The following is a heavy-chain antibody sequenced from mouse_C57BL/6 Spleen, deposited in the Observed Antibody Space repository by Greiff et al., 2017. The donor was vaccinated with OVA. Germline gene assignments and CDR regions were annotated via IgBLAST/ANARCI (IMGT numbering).Heavy chain of an antibody. D-gene: IGHD2-5*01. J-gene: IGHJ4*01. V-gene: IGHV5-9-1*02. Sequence: EVHLVESGEGLVKPGGSLKLSCAASGFTFSSYAMSWVRQTPEKRLEWVAYISSGGDYIYYADTVKGRFTISRDNARNTLYLQMSSLKSEDTAMYYCTRDSNHYAMDYWGQGTSVTVSS. CDR3: TRDSNHYAMDY. CDR1: GFTFSSYA. CDR2: ISSGGDYI.